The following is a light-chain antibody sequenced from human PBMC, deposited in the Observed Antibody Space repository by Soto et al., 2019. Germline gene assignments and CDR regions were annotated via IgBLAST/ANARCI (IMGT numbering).Light chain of an antibody. CDR2: GAS. CDR3: QQYNTFWT. Sequence: DIQMTQSPSSLSASVGDRVTIICRASQSISTYLNWYQQKPGKAPKLLIYGASTLHSGVPSRVSGSGSGTEFTLTISSLQPDDFATYYCQQYNTFWTFGPGTKVDIK. J-gene: IGKJ1*01. CDR1: QSISTY. V-gene: IGKV1-39*01.